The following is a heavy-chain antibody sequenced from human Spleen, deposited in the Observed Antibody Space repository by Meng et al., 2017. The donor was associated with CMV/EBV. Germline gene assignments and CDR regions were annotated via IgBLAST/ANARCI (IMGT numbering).Heavy chain of an antibody. D-gene: IGHD2-15*01. J-gene: IGHJ4*02. CDR3: ARAVYCSGGSCYSLFDY. Sequence: SETLSLTCAVYGGSFSGYYWSWIRQPPGKGLEWIGEINHSGSTYYNPSLKSRVTISVDTSKNQFSLKLSSVTAADTAVYYCARAVYCSGGSCYSLFDYWGQGTLVTVSS. V-gene: IGHV4-34*01. CDR2: INHSGST. CDR1: GGSFSGYY.